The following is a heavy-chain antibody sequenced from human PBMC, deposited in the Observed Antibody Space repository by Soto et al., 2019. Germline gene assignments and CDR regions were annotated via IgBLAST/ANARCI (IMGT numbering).Heavy chain of an antibody. CDR2: IYNSGST. V-gene: IGHV4-61*01. J-gene: IGHJ4*02. D-gene: IGHD2-15*01. CDR3: ARVYFSGCGCYLGPLVY. Sequence: ASGNLSLTCTVSGDSVSSGSHYWNWIRQPPGKGLEWIGYIYNSGSTNYSPSLKSRVTMSVDTSKNQFSLKLSSVTAADTAVYYCARVYFSGCGCYLGPLVYRGQRSLVTGSS. CDR1: GDSVSSGSHY.